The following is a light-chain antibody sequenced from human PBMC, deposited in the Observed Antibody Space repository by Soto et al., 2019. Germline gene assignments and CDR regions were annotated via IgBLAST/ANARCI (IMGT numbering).Light chain of an antibody. J-gene: IGKJ4*01. CDR1: QSLLHSNGYNY. CDR2: LGS. CDR3: MQALQTHLG. Sequence: DIVMTQSPLSLPVTPGEPASISCRSSQSLLHSNGYNYLDWYLQKPGQSPQLLIYLGSNRASGVPDRFSGSGSGTDFTLKISRVEAEDVGVYYCMQALQTHLGFGGGTKVEIK. V-gene: IGKV2-28*01.